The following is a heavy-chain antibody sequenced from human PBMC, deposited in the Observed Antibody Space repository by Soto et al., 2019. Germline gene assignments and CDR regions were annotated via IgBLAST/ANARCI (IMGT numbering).Heavy chain of an antibody. CDR2: NLWDDDK. CDR3: ASLHDCSGGGCYWDP. D-gene: IGHD2-15*01. CDR1: GLSVSTRGVG. J-gene: IGHJ5*02. Sequence: HITLKESGPTLVKPTQTLTLTCTLSGLSVSTRGVGVGWIRQPPGEALDWLAINLWDDDKRYSPSLKGRLTVAKDTSRNHVVLTMTNMDPVDTARYFCASLHDCSGGGCYWDPWGQGILVTVSS. V-gene: IGHV2-5*02.